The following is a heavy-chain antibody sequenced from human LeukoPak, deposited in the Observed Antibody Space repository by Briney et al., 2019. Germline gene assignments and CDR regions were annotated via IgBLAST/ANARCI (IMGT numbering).Heavy chain of an antibody. Sequence: GGSLRLSCAASGFTFSDYYMSWVRQAPGKGLEWVSYISDTASYTNYADSVKGRFTISRDNAKNSLYLQMNSLRAEDTAVYYCARANDLIDYWGQGTLVTVSS. CDR2: ISDTASYT. J-gene: IGHJ4*02. V-gene: IGHV3-11*05. CDR3: ARANDLIDY. CDR1: GFTFSDYY.